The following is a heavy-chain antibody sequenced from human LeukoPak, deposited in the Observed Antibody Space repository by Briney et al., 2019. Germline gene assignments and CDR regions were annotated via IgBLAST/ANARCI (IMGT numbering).Heavy chain of an antibody. CDR2: IYYSGST. V-gene: IGHV4-59*01. D-gene: IGHD3-3*01. CDR3: ARGAIFGVASRAFDI. CDR1: GGSISSYY. J-gene: IGHJ3*02. Sequence: SETLSLTCTVSGGSISSYYWSWIRQPPGKGLEWIGYIYYSGSTNYNPSLKSRVTISVDTSKNQFSLKLSSVTAADTAVYYCARGAIFGVASRAFDIWGQGTMVTVSS.